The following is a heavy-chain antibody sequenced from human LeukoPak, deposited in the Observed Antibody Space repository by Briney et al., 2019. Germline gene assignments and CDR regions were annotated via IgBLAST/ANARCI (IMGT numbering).Heavy chain of an antibody. J-gene: IGHJ4*02. CDR2: ILTSGTT. V-gene: IGHV4-4*09. CDR1: NGSISNYH. Sequence: NSSETLSLTCTVSNGSISNYHWSWVRQPPGKGLDWIGYILTSGTTNYNPSLKSRLTISVDTSKNQFSLKLSSVTAADTAVYYCARGSYYDSSGYRYFDYWGQGTLVTVSS. D-gene: IGHD3-22*01. CDR3: ARGSYYDSSGYRYFDY.